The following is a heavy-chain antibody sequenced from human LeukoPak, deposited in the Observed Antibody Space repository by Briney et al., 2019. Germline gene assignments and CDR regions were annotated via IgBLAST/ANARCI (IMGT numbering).Heavy chain of an antibody. V-gene: IGHV1-3*01. CDR3: ARDRAMGATSRYYYYYGMDV. CDR2: INAGNGNT. CDR1: GYTFTSYA. D-gene: IGHD1-26*01. J-gene: IGHJ6*02. Sequence: ASVKVSCKASGYTFTSYAMHWVRQAPGQRLEWMGWINAGNGNTKYSQKFQGRVTITRDTSASTAYMELSSLRSEDTAVYYCARDRAMGATSRYYYYYGMDVWGQGTTVTVSS.